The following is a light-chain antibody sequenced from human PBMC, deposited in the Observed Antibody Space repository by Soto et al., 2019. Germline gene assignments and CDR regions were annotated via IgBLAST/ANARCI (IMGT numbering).Light chain of an antibody. CDR1: QTVHSN. J-gene: IGKJ2*01. Sequence: EIVMTQSPANLSVSPGGRATLSCRASQTVHSNLAWYQHKSGQAPRLLIYAATTRATGIPARISGSGSGTEFTLTITGLQSEDSAVYFCHQYNDWPVYTFGPGTKLEIK. CDR2: AAT. V-gene: IGKV3-15*01. CDR3: HQYNDWPVYT.